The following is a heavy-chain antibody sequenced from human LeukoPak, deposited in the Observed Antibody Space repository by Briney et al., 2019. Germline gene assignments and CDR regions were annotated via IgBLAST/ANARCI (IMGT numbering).Heavy chain of an antibody. Sequence: GGSLRLSCAASGFTFSTYSMNWVRQAPGKGLEWVSYISSSSSTIYNADSVKGRFTISRDNAKNSLYLQMNSLRAEDTAVYYCARGSTYYDSSGQVPFDYWGQGTLVTVSS. V-gene: IGHV3-48*01. CDR1: GFTFSTYS. J-gene: IGHJ4*02. D-gene: IGHD3-22*01. CDR2: ISSSSSTI. CDR3: ARGSTYYDSSGQVPFDY.